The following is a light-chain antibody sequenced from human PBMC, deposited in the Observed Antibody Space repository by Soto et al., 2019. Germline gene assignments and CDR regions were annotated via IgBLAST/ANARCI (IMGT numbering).Light chain of an antibody. CDR2: AAS. CDR1: QGIRND. J-gene: IGKJ4*02. CDR3: LQQNSYPRLT. V-gene: IGKV1-17*01. Sequence: DNQTTQSPSSLSASVGDRVTITCRASQGIRNDLGWYQQKPGKAPKRLIYAASSLQSGVPSRFSGSGSGTEVSITNSSLQPENFATYFGLQQNSYPRLTFAVGTKVEIK.